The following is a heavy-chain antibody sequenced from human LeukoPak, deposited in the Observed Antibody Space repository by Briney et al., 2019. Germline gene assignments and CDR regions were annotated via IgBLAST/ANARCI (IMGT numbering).Heavy chain of an antibody. J-gene: IGHJ5*02. D-gene: IGHD6-19*01. Sequence: EASETLSLTCTDSGGSISSGGYYWSWIRQHPGKGLEWIGYIYYSGSTYYNPSLKSRVTISVDTSKNQFSLKLSSVTAADTAVYYCARDRRPAVAGIEMGFDPWGQGTLVTVSS. CDR2: IYYSGST. V-gene: IGHV4-31*03. CDR3: ARDRRPAVAGIEMGFDP. CDR1: GGSISSGGYY.